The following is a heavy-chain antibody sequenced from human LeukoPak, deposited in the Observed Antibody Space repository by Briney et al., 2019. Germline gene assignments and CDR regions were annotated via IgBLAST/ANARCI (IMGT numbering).Heavy chain of an antibody. D-gene: IGHD4-11*01. CDR3: ARGFTVTTRRVFDP. V-gene: IGHV4-39*01. J-gene: IGHJ5*02. Sequence: SETLSLTCTVSGGSISSSSYYWGWIRQPPGKGLEWIGSIYYSGITYYNPSLKSRVTISVDTSKNQFSLKLSSVTAADTAVYYCARGFTVTTRRVFDPWGQGTLVTVSS. CDR2: IYYSGIT. CDR1: GGSISSSSYY.